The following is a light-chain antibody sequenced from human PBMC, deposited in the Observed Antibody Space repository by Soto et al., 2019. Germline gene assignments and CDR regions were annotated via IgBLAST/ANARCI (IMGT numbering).Light chain of an antibody. V-gene: IGKV1-39*01. CDR2: AAS. CDR1: QSIKNY. Sequence: DIQMTQSPSSLSASVGDRVTITFRASQSIKNYLNWYQQKPGKAPKLLIYAASSLQSGVPSRFSGSGSGTDFTLTISSLQPEDFATYYCQQSYTTPITFGQGTKVDI. J-gene: IGKJ1*01. CDR3: QQSYTTPIT.